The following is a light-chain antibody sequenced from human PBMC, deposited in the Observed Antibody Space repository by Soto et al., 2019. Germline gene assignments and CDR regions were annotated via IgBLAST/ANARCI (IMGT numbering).Light chain of an antibody. CDR1: QDISVW. CDR2: DAS. CDR3: QQAYGLPFT. Sequence: DIQMTQSPSSLSASVGDRVTITCRASQDISVWLAWFQQKPGKAPKLLIYDASNLQSGVPPRFSGSGSGTDFTLTISSLQPEDFATYYCQQAYGLPFTFGPGTKVYIK. J-gene: IGKJ3*01. V-gene: IGKV1-12*02.